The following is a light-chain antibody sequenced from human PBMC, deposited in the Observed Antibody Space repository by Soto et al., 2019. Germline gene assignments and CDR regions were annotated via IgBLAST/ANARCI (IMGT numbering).Light chain of an antibody. J-gene: IGKJ1*01. CDR1: QSLNSFY. CDR2: GSS. Sequence: PRPLTLYTGERATLSCRASQSLNSFYLAWYQQKPGQAPRLLIYGSSNRATGIPDRFSGSGSGTDFTLTISRLDPEDFAVYYCQQYDISPRTCGQGTKVDIK. CDR3: QQYDISPRT. V-gene: IGKV3-20*01.